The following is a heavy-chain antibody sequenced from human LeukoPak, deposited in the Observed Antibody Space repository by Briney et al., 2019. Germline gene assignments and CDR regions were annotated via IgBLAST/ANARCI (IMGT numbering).Heavy chain of an antibody. CDR3: ASGDGYTSFGPEAY. V-gene: IGHV3-74*01. Sequence: HPGGSLRLSCAASGFTFSSYWMHWVRQAPGKGLVWVSRINSDGISTTYADSVKGRFTISRDNAKNTLYLQMNSLRADGTAVYYCASGDGYTSFGPEAYWGQGTLVTVSS. D-gene: IGHD5-24*01. CDR2: INSDGIST. CDR1: GFTFSSYW. J-gene: IGHJ4*02.